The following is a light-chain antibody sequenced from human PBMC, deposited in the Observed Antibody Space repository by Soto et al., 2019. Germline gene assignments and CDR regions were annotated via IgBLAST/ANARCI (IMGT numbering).Light chain of an antibody. Sequence: QSVLSQPASVSGSPGQSITISCTGTSSDVGGYNHVSWYQHSPGKAPKLILFAVSDRPSGVSHRFSGSKSGNTASLTISGLQAEDEADYYCCSYTSLSTVVFGGGTKLTVL. V-gene: IGLV2-14*01. J-gene: IGLJ2*01. CDR3: CSYTSLSTVV. CDR2: AVS. CDR1: SSDVGGYNH.